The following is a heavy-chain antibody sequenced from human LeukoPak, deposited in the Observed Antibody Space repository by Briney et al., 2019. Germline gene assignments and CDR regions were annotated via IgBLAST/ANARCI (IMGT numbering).Heavy chain of an antibody. V-gene: IGHV3-7*01. CDR2: IKQDGSEK. Sequence: GGSLRLSCAASGFTFSSYWMSWVRQAPGKGLEWVANIKQDGSEKYYVDSVKGRFTISRDNAKNSLYLQMNSLRAEDTAVYYCARDRLNIAAAGTDWFDPWGQGTLVTVSS. CDR3: ARDRLNIAAAGTDWFDP. D-gene: IGHD6-13*01. J-gene: IGHJ5*02. CDR1: GFTFSSYW.